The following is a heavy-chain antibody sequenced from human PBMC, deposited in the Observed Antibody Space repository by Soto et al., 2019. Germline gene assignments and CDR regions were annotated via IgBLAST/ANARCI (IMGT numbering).Heavy chain of an antibody. V-gene: IGHV1-69*12. J-gene: IGHJ6*02. CDR2: IIPIFGTA. D-gene: IGHD2-2*01. Sequence: QVQLVQSGAEVKKPGSSVKVSCKASGGTFSSYAISWVRQAPGQGLEWMGGIIPIFGTANYAQKFQGRVTITADESTSTAYMELSSLRSEDTAVYYCARDHWVRCISTSCYRRRSNYYYGMDVWGQGTTVTVSS. CDR3: ARDHWVRCISTSCYRRRSNYYYGMDV. CDR1: GGTFSSYA.